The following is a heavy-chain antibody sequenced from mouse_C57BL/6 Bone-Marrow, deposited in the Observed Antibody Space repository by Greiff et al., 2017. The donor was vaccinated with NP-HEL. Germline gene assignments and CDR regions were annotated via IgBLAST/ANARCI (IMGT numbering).Heavy chain of an antibody. CDR1: GFTFSDYG. J-gene: IGHJ1*03. D-gene: IGHD1-1*01. CDR2: ISNLAYSI. V-gene: IGHV5-15*04. CDR3: ARTTVVATYWYFDV. Sequence: EVMLVESGGGLVQPGGSLKLSCAASGFTFSDYGMAWVRQAPRKGPEWVAFISNLAYSIYYADTVTGRFTISRENAKNTLYLEMSSLRSEDTAMYYCARTTVVATYWYFDVWGTGTTVTVSS.